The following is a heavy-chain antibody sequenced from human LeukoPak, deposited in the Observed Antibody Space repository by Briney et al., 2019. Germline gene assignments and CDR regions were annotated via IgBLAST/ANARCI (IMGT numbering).Heavy chain of an antibody. CDR2: ISSDGINY. Sequence: GGSLRLSCAASGFTFSSYTMHWVRQAPGKGLEWVAVISSDGINYYYADSEKGRFTISGDNSKNTLYLQMNSLRAEDTAVYYCAKDLRYLNGDYWDAFDIWGQGTMVTVSS. CDR3: AKDLRYLNGDYWDAFDI. CDR1: GFTFSSYT. D-gene: IGHD4-17*01. V-gene: IGHV3-30*04. J-gene: IGHJ3*02.